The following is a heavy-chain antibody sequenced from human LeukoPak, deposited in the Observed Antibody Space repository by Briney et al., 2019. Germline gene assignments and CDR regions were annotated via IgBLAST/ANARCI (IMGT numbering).Heavy chain of an antibody. Sequence: GGSLRLSCEASGFTFSSYAMSWVRQAPGTGLEWVSAISGSGGSIYYADSVKGRFTISKDSSKNTVHLQMNNLRDEDTALYYCAKDPVYSTSQRYFDYWGQGTLVTVSS. J-gene: IGHJ4*02. CDR2: ISGSGGSI. D-gene: IGHD6-13*01. CDR3: AKDPVYSTSQRYFDY. V-gene: IGHV3-23*01. CDR1: GFTFSSYA.